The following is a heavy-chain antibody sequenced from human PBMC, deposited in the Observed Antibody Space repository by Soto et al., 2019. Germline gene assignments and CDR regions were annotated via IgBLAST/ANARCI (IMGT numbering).Heavy chain of an antibody. CDR2: FHKSDSI. D-gene: IGHD3-16*01. CDR3: ARAYYDADGDSLDP. Sequence: SETLSLTCTVSGGSISDSNDHWGWIRQSPGQGLEWIGYFHKSDSIYHNPPFKSRAIISVDTSKNQFSLRLSSVTAADTAVYYCARAYYDADGDSLDPWGQGTLVTGSS. CDR1: GGSISDSNDH. V-gene: IGHV4-39*01. J-gene: IGHJ5*02.